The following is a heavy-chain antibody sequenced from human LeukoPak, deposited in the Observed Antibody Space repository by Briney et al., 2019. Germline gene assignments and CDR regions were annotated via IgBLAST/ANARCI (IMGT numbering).Heavy chain of an antibody. CDR3: TTDAFGGYGDQDFDY. CDR1: GFTFSNAW. V-gene: IGHV3-15*01. D-gene: IGHD3-16*01. CDR2: IKSKTDGGKT. J-gene: IGHJ4*02. Sequence: GGSLRLSCAASGFTFSNAWMSWVRQPPGKGREWVGRIKSKTDGGKTDYAAPVKGRFAISRDDSKNTLYLQMNSLKTEDTAVYYCTTDAFGGYGDQDFDYWGQGTLVTVSS.